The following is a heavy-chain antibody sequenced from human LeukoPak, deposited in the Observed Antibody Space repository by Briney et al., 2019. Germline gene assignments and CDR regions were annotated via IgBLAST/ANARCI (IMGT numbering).Heavy chain of an antibody. J-gene: IGHJ6*02. CDR2: IKADGSGT. D-gene: IGHD2/OR15-2a*01. CDR3: ATWAFYHNLDV. Sequence: PGGALRLSCAASGFTIGPYAMYWVRQGPGRGLEGVSVIKADGSGTFYADSVRGRFTTSRDNSKNSLYLQMNSLTSEDTALYYCATWAFYHNLDVWGQGTTVIGSS. CDR1: GFTIGPYA. V-gene: IGHV3-43*02.